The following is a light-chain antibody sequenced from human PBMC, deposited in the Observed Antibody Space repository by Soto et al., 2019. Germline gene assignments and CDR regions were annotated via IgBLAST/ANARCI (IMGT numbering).Light chain of an antibody. V-gene: IGKV3-11*01. CDR1: QSIGNY. CDR3: QQYDSSPYT. Sequence: EVVLTQSPATLSLSPGEGATLSCRASQSIGNYLAWYQQKPGQAPRLLIYATSNRATGIPARFSGSGSGTDFTLTISSLEPEDFAMYYCQQYDSSPYTFGRGTRLEIK. CDR2: ATS. J-gene: IGKJ2*01.